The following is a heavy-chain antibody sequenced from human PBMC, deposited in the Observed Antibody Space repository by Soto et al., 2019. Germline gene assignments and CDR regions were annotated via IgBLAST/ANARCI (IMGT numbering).Heavy chain of an antibody. CDR2: VIPIIGEG. CDR1: GGTFSSQT. J-gene: IGHJ3*02. V-gene: IGHV1-69*02. D-gene: IGHD1-1*01. Sequence: QVQLVQSGAEVKEPGSSVKVSCKVSGGTFSSQTINWVRQVPGQGLEWMGSVIPIIGEGKYAQSFLGRVTITADRSTRTAYMELSGLRSEDTAVYYCARPAVNDLDADSSASDIWGQGTMVTVSS. CDR3: ARPAVNDLDADSSASDI.